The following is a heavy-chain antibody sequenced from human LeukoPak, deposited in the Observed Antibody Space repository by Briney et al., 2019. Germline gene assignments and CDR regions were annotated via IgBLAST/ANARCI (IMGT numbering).Heavy chain of an antibody. CDR3: AGQQLALVGAEYYYYGMDV. CDR2: INHSGST. CDR1: GGSFSGYY. J-gene: IGHJ6*02. Sequence: PSETLSLTCAVYGGSFSGYYWSWIRQPPGEGLEWIGEINHSGSTNYNPSLKSRVTISVDTSKNQFSLKLSSVTAADTAVYYCAGQQLALVGAEYYYYGMDVWGQGTTVTVSS. V-gene: IGHV4-34*01. D-gene: IGHD6-13*01.